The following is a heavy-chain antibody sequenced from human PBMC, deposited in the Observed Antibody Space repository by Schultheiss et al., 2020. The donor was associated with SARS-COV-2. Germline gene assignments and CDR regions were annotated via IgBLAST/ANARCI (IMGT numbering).Heavy chain of an antibody. V-gene: IGHV3-15*07. CDR2: IKSKTDGGTT. D-gene: IGHD3-10*01. Sequence: GGSLRLSCVASGFNFGTYGMHWVRQAPGKGLEWVGRIKSKTDGGTTDYAAPVKGRFTISRDDSKNTLYLQMNSLKTEDTAVYYCTTASRVWGGYYGMDVWGQGTTVTVSS. J-gene: IGHJ6*02. CDR3: TTASRVWGGYYGMDV. CDR1: GFNFGTYG.